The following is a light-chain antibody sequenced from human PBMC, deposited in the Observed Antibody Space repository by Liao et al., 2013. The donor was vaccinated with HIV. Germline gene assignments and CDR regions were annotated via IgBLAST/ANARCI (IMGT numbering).Light chain of an antibody. Sequence: SYVLTQSPSVSVAPGKTATISCGGDSIGSKSVHWYQQRPGQAPVLVMSYDSDRPSGIPERFSGSNSGNTATLTINRVEVGDDADYYCQVWDINSDQDVVFGGGTELTVL. CDR1: SIGSKS. V-gene: IGLV3-21*01. J-gene: IGLJ2*01. CDR2: YDS. CDR3: QVWDINSDQDVV.